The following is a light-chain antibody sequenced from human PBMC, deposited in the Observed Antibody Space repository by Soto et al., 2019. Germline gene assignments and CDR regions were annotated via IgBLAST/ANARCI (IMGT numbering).Light chain of an antibody. CDR3: QQSYSTPT. CDR2: AAS. J-gene: IGKJ5*01. CDR1: QSISSY. V-gene: IGKV1-39*01. Sequence: DIQMTQSPSSLSASVGDRVTITCRASQSISSYLNWYQQKPGKAPKLLIYAASSLQSGVPSRFSGSGSGTDFTLNISSLQPEDFAAYYCQQSYSTPTVGQGTRLEI.